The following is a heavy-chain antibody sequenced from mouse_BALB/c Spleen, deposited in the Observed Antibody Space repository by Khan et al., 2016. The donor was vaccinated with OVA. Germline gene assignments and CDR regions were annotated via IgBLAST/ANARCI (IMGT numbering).Heavy chain of an antibody. CDR3: GRTARLKY. Sequence: EVKLEESGPGLVKPSQSLSLTCTVTGYSITSGYVWNWIRQFPGNKLEWMGYISYSGSTNYNPSLKSRISITRDTSTNQFFLQLNSVTAEDTATYYWGRTARLKYWGQGTTLTVSS. J-gene: IGHJ2*01. V-gene: IGHV3-2*02. CDR1: GYSITSGYV. D-gene: IGHD1-2*01. CDR2: ISYSGST.